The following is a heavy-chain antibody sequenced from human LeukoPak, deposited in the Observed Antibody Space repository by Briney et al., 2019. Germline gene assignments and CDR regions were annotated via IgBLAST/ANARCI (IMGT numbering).Heavy chain of an antibody. CDR1: GGSISSYY. CDR2: IHYSGST. V-gene: IGHV4-59*12. Sequence: PSETLSLTCAVSGGSISSYYWSWIRQPPGRGLEWIGSIHYSGSTSYNSSLKSRVTMSIDTSKNQFSLKLSSVTAADTAVYYCARAPRGGGRVYWGQGTLVTVSS. D-gene: IGHD2-15*01. J-gene: IGHJ4*02. CDR3: ARAPRGGGRVY.